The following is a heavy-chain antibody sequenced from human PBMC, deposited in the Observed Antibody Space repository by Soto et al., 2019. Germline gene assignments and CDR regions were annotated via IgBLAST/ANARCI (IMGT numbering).Heavy chain of an antibody. CDR3: ARDTGLAPTVWGY. J-gene: IGHJ4*03. Sequence: QVQLQESGPGLVKPSQTLSLTCSVSGDSIRGGGHYWNWIRQFPGKGLEWIGYVYHSGSTHYNPSLRGLLTISIDTSKNQFSLRLISVPAADTALYYCARDTGLAPTVWGYWGHGTQVTVSS. CDR1: GDSIRGGGHY. D-gene: IGHD7-27*01. CDR2: VYHSGST. V-gene: IGHV4-31*01.